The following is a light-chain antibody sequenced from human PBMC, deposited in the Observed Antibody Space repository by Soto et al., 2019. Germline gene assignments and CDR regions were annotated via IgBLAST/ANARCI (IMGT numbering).Light chain of an antibody. CDR1: QSIRSD. CDR2: GAS. V-gene: IGKV3-15*01. CDR3: HQDNNWPPIT. Sequence: EIVMTQSPASLSVSPGERVTLSCRASQSIRSDLAWYQHKPGQAPRLLMYGASTRATGTPARFSGSGSGTEFTLTISSLQSEDFAVYFCHQDNNWPPITFGQGTRLEIK. J-gene: IGKJ5*01.